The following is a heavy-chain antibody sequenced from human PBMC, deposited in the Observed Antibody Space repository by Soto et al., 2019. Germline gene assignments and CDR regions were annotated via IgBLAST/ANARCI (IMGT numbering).Heavy chain of an antibody. J-gene: IGHJ6*02. CDR2: IMPIFGRA. V-gene: IGHV1-69*12. CDR3: VRDDCISTSCYPLLRYYYGMDV. CDR1: RRTFSRYA. Sequence: QVQLVQSGAEVKKPGASVQVSCKASRRTFSRYAIRRVRQAPGQGLDWMGGIMPIFGRANDAQKFQGRVTITADESTSTVYMELSSLRSEDTAVYYCVRDDCISTSCYPLLRYYYGMDVWGQGTTVTVSS. D-gene: IGHD2-2*01.